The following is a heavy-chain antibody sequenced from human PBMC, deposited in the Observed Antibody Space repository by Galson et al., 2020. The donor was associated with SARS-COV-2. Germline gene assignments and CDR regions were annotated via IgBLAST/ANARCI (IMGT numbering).Heavy chain of an antibody. V-gene: IGHV3-30*18. D-gene: IGHD3-9*01. J-gene: IGHJ6*02. CDR2: ISYDGSNK. Sequence: GESLKISCAASGFNFSSYGMHWVRQAPGKGLEWVAVISYDGSNKYYADSVKGRFTISRDNSKNTLYLQMNSLRAEDTAVYYCAKVYEILTGYYKWDYYYGMDVWGQGTTVTVSS. CDR3: AKVYEILTGYYKWDYYYGMDV. CDR1: GFNFSSYG.